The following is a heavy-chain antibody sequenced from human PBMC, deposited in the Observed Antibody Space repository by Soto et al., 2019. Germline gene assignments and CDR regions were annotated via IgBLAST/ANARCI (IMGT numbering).Heavy chain of an antibody. CDR1: GYTFTSYA. Sequence: ASVKVSCKASGYTFTSYAMHWVRQAPGQRLEWMGWINAGNGNTKYSQKFQGRVTITRDTSASTAYMELSSLRSEDTAVYYCARAPEVTMVRGVIITEIFWFDPWGQGTLVTVSS. CDR2: INAGNGNT. D-gene: IGHD3-10*01. J-gene: IGHJ5*02. CDR3: ARAPEVTMVRGVIITEIFWFDP. V-gene: IGHV1-3*01.